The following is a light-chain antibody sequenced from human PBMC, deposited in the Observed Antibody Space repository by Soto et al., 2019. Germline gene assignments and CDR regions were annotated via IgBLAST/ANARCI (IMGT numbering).Light chain of an antibody. CDR3: QTWGTGIWV. J-gene: IGLJ3*02. Sequence: QNVVTQSPSASASLGASVKLTCTLSSGHSSYAIAWHQQQPEKGPRYLMKLNSDGSHSKGDGIPDRFSGSSSGAERYLTISSLQSEDEADYYCQTWGTGIWVFGGGTKVTVL. V-gene: IGLV4-69*01. CDR1: SGHSSYA. CDR2: LNSDGSH.